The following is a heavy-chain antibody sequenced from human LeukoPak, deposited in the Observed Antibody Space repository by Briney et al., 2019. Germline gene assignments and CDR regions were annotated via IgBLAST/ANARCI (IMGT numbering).Heavy chain of an antibody. D-gene: IGHD2-8*01. J-gene: IGHJ6*03. CDR3: ARDPALMGYEGYYMDV. CDR1: GGSISSYY. Sequence: SETLSLTCTVSGGSISSYYWSWIRQPAGKGLEWIGRIYTSGSTNYNPSLKSRVTMSVDTSKNQFSLKLSSVTAADTAVYYCARDPALMGYEGYYMDVWGKETTVTVSS. CDR2: IYTSGST. V-gene: IGHV4-4*07.